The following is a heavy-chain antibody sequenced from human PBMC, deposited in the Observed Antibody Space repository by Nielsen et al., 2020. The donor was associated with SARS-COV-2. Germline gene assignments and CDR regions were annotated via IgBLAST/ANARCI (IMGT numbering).Heavy chain of an antibody. D-gene: IGHD4-17*01. V-gene: IGHV3-9*01. CDR3: AKVYGDYVGFFDV. CDR2: ISWNSVSI. CDR1: GFTFDDYA. J-gene: IGHJ2*01. Sequence: GGSLRLSCVGSGFTFDDYAMHWVRQAPGKGLEWVSGISWNSVSIDYADSVKGRFTISRDNAKSSLYLQMNSLRAEDTAFYYCAKVYGDYVGFFDVRGRGTLVTVSS.